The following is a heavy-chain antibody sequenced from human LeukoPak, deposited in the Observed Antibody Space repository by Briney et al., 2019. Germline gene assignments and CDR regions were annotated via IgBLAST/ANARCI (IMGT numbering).Heavy chain of an antibody. J-gene: IGHJ6*03. CDR2: ISSSGSTI. V-gene: IGHV3-11*04. D-gene: IGHD3-22*01. CDR1: GFTFNDYY. CDR3: ASLTYYYDSSGYSAGYYYMDV. Sequence: GGPLRLSCAASGFTFNDYYMSWIRQAPGKGLEWVSYISSSGSTIYYADSVKGRFTISRDNAKNSLYLQMNSLRAEDTAVYYCASLTYYYDSSGYSAGYYYMDVWGKGTTVTVSS.